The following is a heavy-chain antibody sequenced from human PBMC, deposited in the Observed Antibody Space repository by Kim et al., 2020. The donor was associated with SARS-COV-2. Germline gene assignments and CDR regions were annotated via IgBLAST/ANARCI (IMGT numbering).Heavy chain of an antibody. CDR1: GFTFTSSA. Sequence: SVKVSCKASGFTFTSSAVQWVRQARGQRLEWIGWIVVGSGNTNYAQKFQERVTITRDMSTSTAYMELSSLRSEDTAVYYCAAGAYSSSSPPYYYYGMDVWGQGTTVTVSS. J-gene: IGHJ6*02. D-gene: IGHD6-6*01. CDR3: AAGAYSSSSPPYYYYGMDV. CDR2: IVVGSGNT. V-gene: IGHV1-58*01.